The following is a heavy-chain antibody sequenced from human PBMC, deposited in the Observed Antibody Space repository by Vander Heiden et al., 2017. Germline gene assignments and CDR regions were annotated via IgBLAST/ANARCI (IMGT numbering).Heavy chain of an antibody. CDR1: GFTFSGYW. V-gene: IGHV3-74*01. D-gene: IGHD6-6*01. J-gene: IGHJ5*02. Sequence: EVQLVEYGGGLVQPGGSVRLSCAASGFTFSGYWMNVVLQAPGKGLGGVSRIISDGSSTSYADSVKVRLTISRDNAKNTLYLQMNILRAEDTAVYYCARDGGFVGWEYSSPYNWFDPWGQGTLVTVSS. CDR3: ARDGGFVGWEYSSPYNWFDP. CDR2: IISDGSST.